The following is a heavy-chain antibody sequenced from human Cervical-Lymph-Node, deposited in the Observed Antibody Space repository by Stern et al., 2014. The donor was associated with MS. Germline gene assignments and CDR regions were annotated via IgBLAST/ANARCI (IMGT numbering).Heavy chain of an antibody. J-gene: IGHJ3*02. CDR2: IDWDDDK. Sequence: ESGPALVKSTQTLTLTCTFSGFSLSTSGMCVGWIRQPPGKALEWLALIDWDDDKYYSTSLKTRLTISKDTSKNLVVLTMTNMDPVDTATYYCARTTTYGDYVGAFDIWGQGAMVTVSS. CDR1: GFSLSTSGMC. CDR3: ARTTTYGDYVGAFDI. V-gene: IGHV2-70*01. D-gene: IGHD4-17*01.